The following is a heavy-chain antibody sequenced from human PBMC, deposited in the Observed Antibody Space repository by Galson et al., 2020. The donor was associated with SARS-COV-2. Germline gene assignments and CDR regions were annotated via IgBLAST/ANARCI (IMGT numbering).Heavy chain of an antibody. V-gene: IGHV3-21*01. CDR3: ARDEGIRGYNYGRLYYGMDG. Sequence: GESLKISCAASGLPFSTYSMNWVRLAPGKGLEWVSSISTSSSYTYYVDSVKGRFSISRDNPRNSLYLQMNSLRAEDTAVYYCARDEGIRGYNYGRLYYGMDGWGQGTTVTVSS. J-gene: IGHJ6*02. D-gene: IGHD5-18*01. CDR1: GLPFSTYS. CDR2: ISTSSSYT.